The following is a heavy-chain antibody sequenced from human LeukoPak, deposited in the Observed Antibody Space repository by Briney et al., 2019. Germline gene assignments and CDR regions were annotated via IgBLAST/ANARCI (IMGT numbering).Heavy chain of an antibody. V-gene: IGHV4-61*01. Sequence: PETLSLTCTVSGGSVNSGSYYWSWIRQPPGKGLEWIGFIYYSGSTNYNPSLKSRVNISLDTSKNQFSLKVSSVTAADTAVYYCARVHSFNWFDPWGQGTLVIVSS. CDR1: GGSVNSGSYY. CDR2: IYYSGST. J-gene: IGHJ5*02. D-gene: IGHD2-15*01. CDR3: ARVHSFNWFDP.